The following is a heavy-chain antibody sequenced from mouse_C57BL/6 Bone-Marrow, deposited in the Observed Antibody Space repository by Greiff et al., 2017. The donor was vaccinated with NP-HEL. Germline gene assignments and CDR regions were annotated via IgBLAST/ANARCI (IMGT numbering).Heavy chain of an antibody. V-gene: IGHV1-76*01. Sequence: VKLQESGAELVRPGASVKLSCKASGYTFTDYYINWVQQRPGQGLEWIARIYPGSGNTYYNEKFKGKATLTAEKSSSTAYMQLSSLTSEDSAVYFCANYYYGSRDYFDYWGQGTTLTVSS. CDR2: IYPGSGNT. CDR3: ANYYYGSRDYFDY. D-gene: IGHD1-1*01. CDR1: GYTFTDYY. J-gene: IGHJ2*01.